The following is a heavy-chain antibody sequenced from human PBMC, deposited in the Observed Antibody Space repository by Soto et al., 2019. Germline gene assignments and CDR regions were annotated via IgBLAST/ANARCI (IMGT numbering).Heavy chain of an antibody. CDR3: ARQYCRSTSCYIGWFDP. Sequence: GESLKISCKGSGYSFTNYWISWVRQMPGKGPEWMGRIDPSDSYTKHSPSFQGHVTISADKSISTAYLQWSSLKASDTAMYYCARQYCRSTSCYIGWFDPWGQGTLVTVSS. D-gene: IGHD2-2*02. V-gene: IGHV5-10-1*01. J-gene: IGHJ5*02. CDR2: IDPSDSYT. CDR1: GYSFTNYW.